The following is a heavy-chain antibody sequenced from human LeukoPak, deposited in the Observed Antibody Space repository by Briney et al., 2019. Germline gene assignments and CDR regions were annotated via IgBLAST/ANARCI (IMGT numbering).Heavy chain of an antibody. J-gene: IGHJ5*02. Sequence: ASVKVSCKASGYTFTTYDLNWVRQTPGQGLDWMGWMNPNNGNTGYAQKFQGRLTITRNTSISTVYMELRNLRSEDTAVYYCARGKIYPGYSQTPHWLDPWGQGTLVTVSS. D-gene: IGHD3-22*01. V-gene: IGHV1-8*01. CDR3: ARGKIYPGYSQTPHWLDP. CDR1: GYTFTTYD. CDR2: MNPNNGNT.